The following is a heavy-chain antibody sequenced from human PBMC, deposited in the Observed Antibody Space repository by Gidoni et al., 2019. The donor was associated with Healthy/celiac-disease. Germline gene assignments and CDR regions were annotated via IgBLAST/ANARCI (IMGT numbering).Heavy chain of an antibody. V-gene: IGHV3-23*01. J-gene: IGHJ4*02. CDR3: AKATSIVGATSMRGRTGGYFDY. CDR1: VFTFFSYD. Sequence: EVQLLESGGGLVQPGGSLRLSCAASVFTFFSYDVRWVRKAPGKGLEWVAAISGSGGSTYYADSVKRRFTISRDNSKNTLYLQMNSLRAEDTAVYYCAKATSIVGATSMRGRTGGYFDYWGQGTLVTVSS. D-gene: IGHD1-26*01. CDR2: ISGSGGST.